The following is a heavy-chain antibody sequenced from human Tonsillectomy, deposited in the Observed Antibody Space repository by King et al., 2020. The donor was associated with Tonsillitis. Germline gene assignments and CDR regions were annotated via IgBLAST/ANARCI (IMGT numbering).Heavy chain of an antibody. CDR2: IYHSGST. D-gene: IGHD4-23*01. J-gene: IGHJ3*02. Sequence: QLQESGPGLVKPSETLSLTCAVSGYSISSGYYWGWIRQPPGKGLEWIGSIYHSGSTYYNPSLKSRVTISVDTSKNQFSLQLSPVTAADTAVYYCARGHGATVVTPGAFDIWGQGTMVTVSS. CDR3: ARGHGATVVTPGAFDI. CDR1: GYSISSGYY. V-gene: IGHV4-38-2*01.